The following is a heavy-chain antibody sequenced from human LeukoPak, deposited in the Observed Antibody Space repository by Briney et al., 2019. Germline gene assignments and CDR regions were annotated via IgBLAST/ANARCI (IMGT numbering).Heavy chain of an antibody. D-gene: IGHD3-10*01. J-gene: IGHJ6*03. Sequence: SETLSLTCTVSGGSISSYYWSWIRQPAGKGLEWIGRIYTSGSTNYNPSLKSRVTISVDTSKNQFSLKLSSVTAADTAVYYCASVGPVTYYYGSGSYPYYMDVWGKGTTVTISS. V-gene: IGHV4-4*07. CDR1: GGSISSYY. CDR2: IYTSGST. CDR3: ASVGPVTYYYGSGSYPYYMDV.